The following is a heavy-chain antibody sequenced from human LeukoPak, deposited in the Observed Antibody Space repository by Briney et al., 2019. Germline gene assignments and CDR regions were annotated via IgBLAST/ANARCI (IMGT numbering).Heavy chain of an antibody. Sequence: PSETLSLTCTVSGGSMSNYYWNWSRQPPGKGLEWIGYIHSSGSTNYNPALKSRVTISVDTSKNHFSLTLRSVTAADTAIYYCARDSRDSSGYYHAGMDVWGQGTTVTVSS. J-gene: IGHJ6*02. CDR1: GGSMSNYY. D-gene: IGHD3-22*01. CDR3: ARDSRDSSGYYHAGMDV. CDR2: IHSSGST. V-gene: IGHV4-59*01.